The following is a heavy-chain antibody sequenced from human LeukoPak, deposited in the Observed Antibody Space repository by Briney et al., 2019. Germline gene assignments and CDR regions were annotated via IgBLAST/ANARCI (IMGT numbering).Heavy chain of an antibody. V-gene: IGHV3-23*01. J-gene: IGHJ4*02. D-gene: IGHD5-18*01. CDR1: GFTFSSYA. Sequence: GGSLRLSCAASGFTFSSYAMSWVRQAPGKGLEWVAGIFGSGGSPHYADPVKGRFTISRDNSRNTVYLQINSLRAEDTAVYYCGKTTVGYSSGQKPAWPVDYWGQGTLVTVSS. CDR3: GKTTVGYSSGQKPAWPVDY. CDR2: IFGSGGSP.